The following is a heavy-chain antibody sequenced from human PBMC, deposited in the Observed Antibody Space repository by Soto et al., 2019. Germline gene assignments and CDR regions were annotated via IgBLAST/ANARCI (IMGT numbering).Heavy chain of an antibody. CDR1: GGTFSRHA. J-gene: IGHJ4*02. CDR2: IIPIFGTA. Sequence: QVQLVQSGAEVRKPGSSVKVSCKASGGTFSRHAISWVRQAPEQGLEWMGGIIPIFGTANHAQKFQGRVTIIADESTSTGYMELSSLRSEDTAMYYCARGWGYDSNDYYYAYWGQGTLVIVSS. CDR3: ARGWGYDSNDYYYAY. D-gene: IGHD3-22*01. V-gene: IGHV1-69*01.